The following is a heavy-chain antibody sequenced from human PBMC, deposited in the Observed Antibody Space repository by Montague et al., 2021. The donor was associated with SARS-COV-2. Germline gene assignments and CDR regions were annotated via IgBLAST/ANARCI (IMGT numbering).Heavy chain of an antibody. J-gene: IGHJ4*02. CDR2: IRSKTYGGTT. D-gene: IGHD3-10*01. Sequence: SLSLSCAASEFTLGDYAMTLVRQAPGKGLEWVGLIRSKTYGGTTDYAASVKGRFTISRDDSKSIAYLQMSSLKTEDTAVYYCTRVRSNWFRLPYHYYACWGQGTLVTVSS. V-gene: IGHV3-49*04. CDR3: TRVRSNWFRLPYHYYAC. CDR1: EFTLGDYA.